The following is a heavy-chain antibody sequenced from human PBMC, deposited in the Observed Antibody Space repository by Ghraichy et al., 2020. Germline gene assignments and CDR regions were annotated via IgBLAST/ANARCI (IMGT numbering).Heavy chain of an antibody. CDR3: AREIDQLRYFDS. V-gene: IGHV4-4*02. J-gene: IGHJ4*02. Sequence: SETLSLTCAVSGASIISNNWWSWVRPPPGKGLEWIGAIFPSGNTNYNPSLKSRITISLDKSKNQFSLKLTSVTAADTAVYYCAREIDQLRYFDSWGQGTLVTVSS. CDR2: IFPSGNT. CDR1: GASIISNNW. D-gene: IGHD2-2*01.